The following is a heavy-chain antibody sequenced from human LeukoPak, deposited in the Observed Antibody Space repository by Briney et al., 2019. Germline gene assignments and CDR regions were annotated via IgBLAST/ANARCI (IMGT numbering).Heavy chain of an antibody. Sequence: GASVKVSCTASGYTFTSYYLYWVRQAPGQGLEWMGLINPSGGSTRYAQKFQGRVTMTRDTSTSTVYMELSSLRSEDTAVYYCAREAREQLWPFVPTYYYYYMDVWGKGTTVTVSS. CDR2: INPSGGST. CDR1: GYTFTSYY. V-gene: IGHV1-46*01. D-gene: IGHD5-18*01. CDR3: AREAREQLWPFVPTYYYYYMDV. J-gene: IGHJ6*03.